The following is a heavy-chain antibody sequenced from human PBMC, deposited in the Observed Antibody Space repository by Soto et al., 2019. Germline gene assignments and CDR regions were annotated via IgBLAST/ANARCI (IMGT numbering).Heavy chain of an antibody. J-gene: IGHJ3*02. CDR3: ASPARNYDFWSGYSFDI. V-gene: IGHV1-24*01. Sequence: GASVKVSCKVSGHTLAELSMHWVRQAPGKGLEWMGGFDPENGETISAQKFQGRVTMTEDSLTDSIYMELNNLRSEDTAVYYCASPARNYDFWSGYSFDIWGQGTMVTVSS. CDR2: FDPENGET. D-gene: IGHD3-3*01. CDR1: GHTLAELS.